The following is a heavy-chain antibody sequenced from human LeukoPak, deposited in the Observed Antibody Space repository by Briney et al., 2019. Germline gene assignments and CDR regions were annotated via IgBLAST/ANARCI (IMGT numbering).Heavy chain of an antibody. CDR1: GYTLTELS. J-gene: IGHJ6*03. CDR3: ARCSREGAPIAVASGLELYYYYYMDV. V-gene: IGHV1-24*01. D-gene: IGHD6-19*01. CDR2: FDPEDGET. Sequence: ASVKVSCKVSGYTLTELSIHWVRQAPGKGLEWMGGFDPEDGETIYAQKFQGRVTITADESTSTAYMELSSLRSEDTAVYYCARCSREGAPIAVASGLELYYYYYMDVWGKGTTVTVSS.